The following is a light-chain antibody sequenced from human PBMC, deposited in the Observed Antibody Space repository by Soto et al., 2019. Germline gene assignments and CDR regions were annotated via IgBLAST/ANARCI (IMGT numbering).Light chain of an antibody. CDR3: SSYTRSSTVV. V-gene: IGLV2-14*01. Sequence: QSVLTQPASVSGSPGQSITISCTGTSSDVGGYNYVSWYQQHPGKAPKLMIYDVSNRPSGVSNRFSGSKSGNTASLTISGLQAEDEADYYCSSYTRSSTVVFGGGTTLTVL. CDR1: SSDVGGYNY. CDR2: DVS. J-gene: IGLJ2*01.